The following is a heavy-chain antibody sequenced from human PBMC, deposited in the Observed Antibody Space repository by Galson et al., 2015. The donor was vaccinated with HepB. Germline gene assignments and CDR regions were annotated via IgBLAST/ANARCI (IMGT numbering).Heavy chain of an antibody. Sequence: SLRLSCAASGFSFSNYWMSWVRQAPGKGLEWVANIKRDGSEKYYVDSVKGRFTISRDNAKNSVYLQMNSLRAEDTAVYYCARDTPPNDSSGYYYSWSAFDIWGQGTMLTVSS. J-gene: IGHJ3*02. D-gene: IGHD3-22*01. CDR2: IKRDGSEK. CDR3: ARDTPPNDSSGYYYSWSAFDI. V-gene: IGHV3-7*01. CDR1: GFSFSNYW.